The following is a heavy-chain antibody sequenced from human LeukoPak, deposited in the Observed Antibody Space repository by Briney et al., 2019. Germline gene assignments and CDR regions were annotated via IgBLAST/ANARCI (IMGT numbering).Heavy chain of an antibody. J-gene: IGHJ4*02. CDR2: IWYDGSNK. CDR1: GFTFSSYG. V-gene: IGHV3-33*01. Sequence: GGSLRLSCAASGFTFSSYGMHWVRQAPGKGLEWVAVIWYDGSNKYYADSVKGRFTISRDNSKNTLYLQMNSLRAGDTAVYYCARDLSQTTMTPLDYWGQGTLVTVSS. CDR3: ARDLSQTTMTPLDY. D-gene: IGHD3-22*01.